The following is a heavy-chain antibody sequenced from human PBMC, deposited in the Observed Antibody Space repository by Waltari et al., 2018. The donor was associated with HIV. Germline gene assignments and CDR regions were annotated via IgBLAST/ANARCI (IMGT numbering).Heavy chain of an antibody. V-gene: IGHV3-9*01. CDR1: GFTFDDFA. Sequence: EEQLVESGGGLVRPGRSLRLSCRGSGFTFDDFAMHWVRQVPGKGLQWVSGISWNSGRTGYADSVKGRFTISRDNAKNSLYLQMNSLRREDTAFYYCVKDASSTYMTTMTTWGRGT. CDR2: ISWNSGRT. CDR3: VKDASSTYMTTMTT. J-gene: IGHJ5*02. D-gene: IGHD4-17*01.